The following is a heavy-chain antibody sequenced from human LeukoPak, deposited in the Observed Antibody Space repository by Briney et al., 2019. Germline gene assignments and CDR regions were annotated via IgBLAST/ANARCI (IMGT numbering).Heavy chain of an antibody. CDR3: ARLGLDYDSSGYYRY. J-gene: IGHJ4*02. Sequence: GESLKISCKGSGYTFISYWVGWVRQMPGKGLEWMGIIYPGDSDTRYSPSFQGQVTISADKSISTAYLQWSSLKASDTAMYYCARLGLDYDSSGYYRYWGQGTLVTVSS. CDR2: IYPGDSDT. CDR1: GYTFISYW. V-gene: IGHV5-51*01. D-gene: IGHD3-22*01.